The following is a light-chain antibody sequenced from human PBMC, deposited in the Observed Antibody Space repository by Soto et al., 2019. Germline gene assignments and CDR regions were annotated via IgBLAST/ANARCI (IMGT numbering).Light chain of an antibody. Sequence: EIVLTQSPATLSLSPGERATLSCRASQSVNIYLAWYQQRPGQAPRLLIYDASNRATGIPARFSGSGSGTDFTLTISSLEPEDFAVYYCRQRTDWRYTFGQGTKLQIK. V-gene: IGKV3-11*01. CDR1: QSVNIY. J-gene: IGKJ2*01. CDR2: DAS. CDR3: RQRTDWRYT.